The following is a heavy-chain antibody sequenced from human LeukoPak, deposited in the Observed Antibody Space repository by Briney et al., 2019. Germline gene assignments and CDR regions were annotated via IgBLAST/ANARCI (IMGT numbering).Heavy chain of an antibody. Sequence: ASVKVSCKASGYSFSNYDISWVRQAPGQGLEWMGWINPNSGGTNYAQKFQGRVTMTRDTSISTAYMELSRLRSDDTAVYYCARGRHIVVVPAANDYYYYMDVWGKGTTVTVSS. J-gene: IGHJ6*03. CDR3: ARGRHIVVVPAANDYYYYMDV. D-gene: IGHD2-2*01. CDR2: INPNSGGT. V-gene: IGHV1-2*02. CDR1: GYSFSNYD.